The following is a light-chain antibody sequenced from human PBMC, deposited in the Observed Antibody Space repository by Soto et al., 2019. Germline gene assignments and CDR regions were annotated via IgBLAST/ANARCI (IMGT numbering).Light chain of an antibody. CDR2: EVS. CDR1: SSDVDSYNR. Sequence: QYALTQPPSVSGSPGQSVTISCTGTSSDVDSYNRVSWYQQPPGTAPKLMIYEVSNRPSGVPDRFSGSKSGNTASLTISGLQAEDEADYYCSLYTNNIVVFGGGTKVTVL. CDR3: SLYTNNIVV. V-gene: IGLV2-18*01. J-gene: IGLJ2*01.